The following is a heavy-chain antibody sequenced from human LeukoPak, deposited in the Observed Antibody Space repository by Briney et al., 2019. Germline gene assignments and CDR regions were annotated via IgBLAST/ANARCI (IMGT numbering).Heavy chain of an antibody. D-gene: IGHD6-19*01. CDR3: AREATPRYSSGWLPNDY. CDR2: INTNTGNP. J-gene: IGHJ4*02. V-gene: IGHV7-4-1*02. CDR1: GYTFTSYA. Sequence: ASVKVSCKASGYTFTSYAMNWVRQAPGQGLEWMGWINTNTGNPTYAQGFTGRFVFSLDTSVSTAYLQISSLKAEDTAVYYCAREATPRYSSGWLPNDYWGQGTLVTVSS.